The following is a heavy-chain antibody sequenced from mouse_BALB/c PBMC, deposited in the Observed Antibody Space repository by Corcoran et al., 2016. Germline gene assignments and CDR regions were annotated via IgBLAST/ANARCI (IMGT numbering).Heavy chain of an antibody. CDR1: GFSLSTSDMS. D-gene: IGHD2-10*02. CDR2: IWWNDDK. J-gene: IGHJ2*01. V-gene: IGHV8-8*01. Sequence: QVTLKESGPGILQPSQTLSLTCSFSGFSLSTSDMSVGWIRQPSGKGLEWLAHIWWNDDKYYNPALKSRLTISKDTSKNQVFLKIASVVTADTATYCCARIEKYGNFDYWGQGTTLTVSS. CDR3: ARIEKYGNFDY.